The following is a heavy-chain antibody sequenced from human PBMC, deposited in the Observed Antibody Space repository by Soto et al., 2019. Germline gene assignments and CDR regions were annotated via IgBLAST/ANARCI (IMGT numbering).Heavy chain of an antibody. D-gene: IGHD4-4*01. CDR2: IGPSGNT. J-gene: IGHJ6*02. CDR3: AKLLHNSYYNVMDV. V-gene: IGHV3-23*01. Sequence: GGSVRLSCAASGFTFSNSGMRWVRQAPGQGLEWVSSIGPSGNTYYSDAVKGRFTISRDISKNTLFLQMDSLRAEDTATYYCAKLLHNSYYNVMDVWGQGTTVTVSS. CDR1: GFTFSNSG.